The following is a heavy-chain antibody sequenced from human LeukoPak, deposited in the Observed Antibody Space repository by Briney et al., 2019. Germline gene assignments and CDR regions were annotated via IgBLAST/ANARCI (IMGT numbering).Heavy chain of an antibody. CDR1: GFTFSSYG. D-gene: IGHD3-16*01. CDR3: AKGHARLNYYYYYMDV. J-gene: IGHJ6*03. V-gene: IGHV3-30*02. CDR2: IRYDGSNK. Sequence: PGGSLRLSCAASGFTFSSYGMHWVRQAPGKGLEWVAFIRYDGSNKYYADSVKGRFTISRDNSKNTLYLQMNSLRAEDTAVYYCAKGHARLNYYYYYMDVWGKGTTVTISS.